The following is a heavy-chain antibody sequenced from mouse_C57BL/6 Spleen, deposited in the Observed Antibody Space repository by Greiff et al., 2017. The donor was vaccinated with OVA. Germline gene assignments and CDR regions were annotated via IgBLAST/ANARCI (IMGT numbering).Heavy chain of an antibody. CDR1: GYAFSSSW. Sequence: QVQLKESGPELVKPGASVKISCKASGYAFSSSWMNWVKQRPGKGLEWIGRIYPGDGDTNYNGKFKGKATLTADKSSSTAYMQLSSLTSEDSAVYFCARWNWEGLYFDYWGRGTTLTVSS. D-gene: IGHD4-1*01. V-gene: IGHV1-82*01. CDR2: IYPGDGDT. CDR3: ARWNWEGLYFDY. J-gene: IGHJ2*01.